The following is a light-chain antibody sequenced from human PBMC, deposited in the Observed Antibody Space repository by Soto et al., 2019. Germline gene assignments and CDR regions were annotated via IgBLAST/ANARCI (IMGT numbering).Light chain of an antibody. J-gene: IGLJ1*01. CDR3: QSYDTSLSGGSV. CDR2: GNN. Sequence: QSVLTQSPSVSGAPGQRVSISCTGTSSNIGAGFDVHWYQQLPATAPKLLIYGNNNRPSGVPDRFSGSKSGTSASLAITGLQAEDEADYCCQSYDTSLSGGSVFGTGTKVTVL. CDR1: SSNIGAGFD. V-gene: IGLV1-40*01.